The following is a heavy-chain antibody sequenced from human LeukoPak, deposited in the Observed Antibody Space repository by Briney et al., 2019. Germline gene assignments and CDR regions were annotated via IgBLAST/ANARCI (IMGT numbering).Heavy chain of an antibody. J-gene: IGHJ2*01. CDR1: GGSFSGYY. D-gene: IGHD3-9*01. V-gene: IGHV4-34*01. Sequence: SGTLSLTCAVYGGSFSGYYWSWIRQPPGKGLEWIGEINHSGSTNYNPSLKSRVTISVDTSKNQFSLKLSSVTAADTAVYYCARRLDILTGPRRRYFDLWGRGTLVTVSS. CDR2: INHSGST. CDR3: ARRLDILTGPRRRYFDL.